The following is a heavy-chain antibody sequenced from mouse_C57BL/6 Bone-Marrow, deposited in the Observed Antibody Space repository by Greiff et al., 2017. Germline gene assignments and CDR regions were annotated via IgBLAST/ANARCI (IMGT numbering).Heavy chain of an antibody. CDR2: ISNGGGST. V-gene: IGHV5-12*01. J-gene: IGHJ4*01. CDR1: GFTFSDYY. Sequence: EVMLVESGGGLVQPGGSLKLSCAASGFTFSDYYMYWVRQTPEKRLEWVAYISNGGGSTYYPDTVKGRFTISRDNAKNTLYLQMSRLKSEDTAMYYCARLDGYYEDYAMDYWGQGTSVTVSS. CDR3: ARLDGYYEDYAMDY. D-gene: IGHD2-3*01.